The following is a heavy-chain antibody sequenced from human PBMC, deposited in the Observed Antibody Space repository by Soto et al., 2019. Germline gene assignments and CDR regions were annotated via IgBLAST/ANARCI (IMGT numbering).Heavy chain of an antibody. CDR1: GGSISSSNW. V-gene: IGHV4-4*01. J-gene: IGHJ4*02. CDR2: IYHSGST. CDR3: ARRRSLGFGELSLDY. Sequence: PETLSLTCDFSGGSISSSNWWSWVRQPPGKGLEWIGEIYHSGSTNSNPSLKSRVTISVDKSKNQFSLKLSSVPAADTAVYCCARRRSLGFGELSLDYWGQGTLVTVS. D-gene: IGHD3-10*01.